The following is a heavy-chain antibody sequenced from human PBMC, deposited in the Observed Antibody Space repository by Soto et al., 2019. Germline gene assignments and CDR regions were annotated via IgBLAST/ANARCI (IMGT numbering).Heavy chain of an antibody. V-gene: IGHV3-33*01. CDR1: GFTFSSYG. CDR3: ARGSFYYDSSGYYAYYYFDY. CDR2: IWYDGSNK. J-gene: IGHJ4*02. Sequence: GGSLRLSCAASGFTFSSYGMHWVRQAPGKGLEWVAVIWYDGSNKYYADSVKGRFTISRDNSKNTLYLQMNSLRAEDTAVYYYARGSFYYDSSGYYAYYYFDYWGQGTLVTVSS. D-gene: IGHD3-22*01.